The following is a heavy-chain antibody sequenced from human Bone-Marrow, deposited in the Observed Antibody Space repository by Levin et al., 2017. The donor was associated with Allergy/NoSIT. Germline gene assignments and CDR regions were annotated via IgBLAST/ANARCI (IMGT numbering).Heavy chain of an antibody. D-gene: IGHD2-15*01. CDR1: GDSVSSSHW. Sequence: SETLSLTCTVSGDSVSSSHWWTWVRQPPGKGLYWIGEISHRGITNYNPSLKSPITISLDMSQNQFSLKLDSVTAADTAVYYCARKSFTYANSWPLEHWGQGTLVTVSS. J-gene: IGHJ1*01. CDR3: ARKSFTYANSWPLEH. V-gene: IGHV4-4*02. CDR2: ISHRGIT.